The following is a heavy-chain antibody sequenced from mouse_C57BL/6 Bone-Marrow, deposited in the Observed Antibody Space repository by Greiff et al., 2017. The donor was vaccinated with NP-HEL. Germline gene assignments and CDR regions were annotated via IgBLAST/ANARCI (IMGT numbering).Heavy chain of an antibody. CDR2: IYPGDGDT. Sequence: VKVVESGAELVKPGASVKISCKASGYAFSSYWMNWVKQRPGKGLEWIGQIYPGDGDTNYNGKFKGKATLTADKSSSTAYMQLSSLTSEDSAVYFCAREDWGDYWGQGTTLTVSS. D-gene: IGHD4-1*01. CDR3: AREDWGDY. V-gene: IGHV1-80*01. CDR1: GYAFSSYW. J-gene: IGHJ2*01.